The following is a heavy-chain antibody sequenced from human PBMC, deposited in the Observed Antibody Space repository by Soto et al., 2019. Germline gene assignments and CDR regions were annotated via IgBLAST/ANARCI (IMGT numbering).Heavy chain of an antibody. V-gene: IGHV1-18*01. Sequence: GASVKVSCTASGYTFTSYGISWVRQAPGQGIEKMRWISANNGNTNYAQKVQGRVTITADTSTSTAYMELSSLRSEDTAVYYCARDDPRVTQDYYMDVWGKGTTVTVSS. J-gene: IGHJ6*03. CDR2: ISANNGNT. CDR1: GYTFTSYG. CDR3: ARDDPRVTQDYYMDV.